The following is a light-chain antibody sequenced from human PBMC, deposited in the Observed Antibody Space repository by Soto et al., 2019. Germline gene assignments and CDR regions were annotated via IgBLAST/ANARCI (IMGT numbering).Light chain of an antibody. CDR3: CSYAGGSYV. J-gene: IGLJ1*01. Sequence: QSVLTQPASGSGSPGRSITISCTETSSNVGSYNLVSWFQQHPGKAPKLVIYDVSKRPSGSSNRFSGSKSGDSASLTISGLQAEDEADYYCCSYAGGSYVFGTGTKVTVL. V-gene: IGLV2-23*02. CDR2: DVS. CDR1: SSNVGSYNL.